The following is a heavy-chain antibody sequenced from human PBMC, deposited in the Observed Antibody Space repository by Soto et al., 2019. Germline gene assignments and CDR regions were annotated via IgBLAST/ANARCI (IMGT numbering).Heavy chain of an antibody. Sequence: QVQLVQSGAEVKKPGASVKVSCKAIGYSFTSHYMHWVRQAPGQGLEWMGTIYPGGVNIGYAQKFKGRVTMTKDTSTSTVYMELNSLTSEDTAVYYCARDQSRHDLVWWFDPWGQGTLVTVSS. CDR2: IYPGGVNI. CDR3: ARDQSRHDLVWWFDP. V-gene: IGHV1-46*03. J-gene: IGHJ5*02. CDR1: GYSFTSHY. D-gene: IGHD3-16*01.